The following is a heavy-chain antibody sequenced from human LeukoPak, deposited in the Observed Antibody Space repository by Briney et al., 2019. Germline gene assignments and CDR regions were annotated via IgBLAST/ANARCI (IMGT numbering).Heavy chain of an antibody. J-gene: IGHJ4*02. CDR2: ISSSSSYI. V-gene: IGHV3-21*01. Sequence: GGSLRLSCAASGFTFSSYSMNWVRQAPGKGLEWVSSISSSSSYIYYADSVKGRFTISRDNAKNSLYLQMNSLRAEDTAVYYCARVTEAPYYFDYWGQGTLVTVSS. CDR1: GFTFSSYS. CDR3: ARVTEAPYYFDY.